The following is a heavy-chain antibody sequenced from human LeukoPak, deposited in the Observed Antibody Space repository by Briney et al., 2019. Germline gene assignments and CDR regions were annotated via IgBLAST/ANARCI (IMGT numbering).Heavy chain of an antibody. CDR1: GGTFSSYA. CDR2: IIPIFGTA. V-gene: IGHV1-69*13. J-gene: IGHJ6*02. D-gene: IGHD5-24*01. Sequence: ASVKVSCKASGGTFSSYAISWVRQAPGQGLEWMGGIIPIFGTANYAQKFQGGVTITVDESTSTAYMELSSLRSEDTAVYYCARRLKRGDGNYYYGMDVWGQGTTVTVSS. CDR3: ARRLKRGDGNYYYGMDV.